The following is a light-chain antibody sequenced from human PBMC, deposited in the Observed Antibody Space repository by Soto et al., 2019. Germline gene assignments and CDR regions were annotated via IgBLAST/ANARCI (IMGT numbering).Light chain of an antibody. V-gene: IGKV3-20*01. Sequence: EIVLTQSPGTLSLSPGERATLSCRASQSVSSSYLAWYQQKPGQAPRLLIYGASSRATGIPDRFSGSGSGTDFTLTISRLEPEDFAVYYCQQYGISPPFTFGGGTKVEI. CDR1: QSVSSSY. CDR2: GAS. CDR3: QQYGISPPFT. J-gene: IGKJ4*01.